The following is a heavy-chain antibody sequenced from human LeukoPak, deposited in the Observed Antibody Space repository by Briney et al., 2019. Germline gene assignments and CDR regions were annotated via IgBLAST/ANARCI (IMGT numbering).Heavy chain of an antibody. CDR2: IYYSGST. Sequence: SETLSLTCTVSGGSISSGGYYWSWIRQHPGKGLEWIGYIYYSGSTYYNPSLKSRVTISVDTSKNQFSLKLSSVTAADTAVYYRARARYYDSSGYFDYWGQGTLVTVSS. J-gene: IGHJ4*02. CDR3: ARARYYDSSGYFDY. D-gene: IGHD3-22*01. CDR1: GGSISSGGYY. V-gene: IGHV4-31*03.